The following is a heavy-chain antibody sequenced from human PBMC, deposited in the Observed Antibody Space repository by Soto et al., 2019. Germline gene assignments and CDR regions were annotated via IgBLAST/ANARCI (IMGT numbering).Heavy chain of an antibody. J-gene: IGHJ6*04. CDR1: GYSFTSYW. CDR3: ARLFPGNYYGSGSYSGYMVDA. V-gene: IGHV5-51*01. Sequence: PGESLKISCKGSGYSFTSYWIGWVRQMPGKGLEWMGIIYPGDSDTRYSPSFQGQVTISADKSISTAYLQWSSLKASDTAMYYCARLFPGNYYGSGSYSGYMVDAWGKGTTVTVSS. CDR2: IYPGDSDT. D-gene: IGHD3-10*01.